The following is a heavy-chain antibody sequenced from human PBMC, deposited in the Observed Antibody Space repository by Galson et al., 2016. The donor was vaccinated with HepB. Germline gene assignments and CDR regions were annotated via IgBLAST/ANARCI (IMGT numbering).Heavy chain of an antibody. V-gene: IGHV1-2*02. D-gene: IGHD3-3*02. Sequence: GYAFIGHYIHWVRQAPGQGLVWMGWTNPKSGDTNYDQKFQGRVTMTTDTSINTAYMEVNALMSDDTAVYYCARDSAAIYGFYFDSWGQGSLVIVSS. J-gene: IGHJ4*02. CDR2: TNPKSGDT. CDR1: GYAFIGHY. CDR3: ARDSAAIYGFYFDS.